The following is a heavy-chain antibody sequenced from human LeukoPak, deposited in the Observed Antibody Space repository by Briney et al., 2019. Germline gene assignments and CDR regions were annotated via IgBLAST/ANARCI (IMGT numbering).Heavy chain of an antibody. CDR2: ISSSSSYI. CDR1: GFTFSSYS. Sequence: GGSLRLSCTASGFTFSSYSMNWVRQAPGKGLEWVSSISSSSSYIYYADSVKGRFTISRDNAKNSLYLQMNSLRAEDTAVYYCARDRVEYGDGDSWDYWGQGTLVTVSS. V-gene: IGHV3-21*01. CDR3: ARDRVEYGDGDSWDY. D-gene: IGHD2-15*01. J-gene: IGHJ4*02.